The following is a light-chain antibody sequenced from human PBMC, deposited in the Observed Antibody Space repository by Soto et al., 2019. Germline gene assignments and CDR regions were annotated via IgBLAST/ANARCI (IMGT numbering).Light chain of an antibody. V-gene: IGKV3-20*01. J-gene: IGKJ1*01. CDR1: QSVSSSY. CDR2: GAS. Sequence: EIVLTQSPGTLSLSPGERATLSCRASQSVSSSYLAWYQQKPGQAPRLLIYGASSRATGIPDRFSGSGSGTDFTLTISRLEPEYFAVYYCQQDGSSPQTFGQGTKVEIK. CDR3: QQDGSSPQT.